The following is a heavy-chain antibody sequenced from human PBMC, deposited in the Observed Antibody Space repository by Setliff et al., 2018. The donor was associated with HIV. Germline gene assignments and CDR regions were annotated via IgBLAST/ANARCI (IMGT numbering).Heavy chain of an antibody. CDR1: GYSFTRNF. J-gene: IGHJ4*02. CDR3: ARGPGAFGGTSVQNFDY. Sequence: ASVKVSCKASGYSFTRNFVHWVRQAPGQRLEWMGWINAGNGNTKYSQKFQGRVTISRDTSASTAYMELSSLRSEDTAVYYCARGPGAFGGTSVQNFDYWGQGTLVTVSS. D-gene: IGHD3-16*01. CDR2: INAGNGNT. V-gene: IGHV1-3*01.